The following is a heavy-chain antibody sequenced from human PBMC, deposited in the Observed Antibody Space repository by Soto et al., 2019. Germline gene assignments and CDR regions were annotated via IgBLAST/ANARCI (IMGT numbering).Heavy chain of an antibody. CDR2: ISYDGSNK. J-gene: IGHJ4*02. D-gene: IGHD5-18*01. Sequence: GGSLRLSCAASGFTFSSYAMHWVRQAPGKGLEWVAVISYDGSNKYYADSVKGRFTISRDNSKNTPYLQMNSLRAEDTAVYYCASGVQLWLDYWGQGTLVTVSS. CDR1: GFTFSSYA. CDR3: ASGVQLWLDY. V-gene: IGHV3-30-3*01.